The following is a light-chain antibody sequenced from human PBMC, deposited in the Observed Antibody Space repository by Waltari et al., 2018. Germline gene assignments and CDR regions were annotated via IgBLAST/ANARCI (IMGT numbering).Light chain of an antibody. CDR1: SSNIGSNT. J-gene: IGLJ2*01. CDR3: GTLDGHLEGL. CDR2: NDD. Sequence: QSVLTQPPSASGAPGQRVTITCSIGSSNIGSNTVNWYQQFPGTAPKLLMFNDDQRGSGVPGRFSGSKSGHPAPLAIRWLQVGGGATLFWGTLDGHLEGLVGGGTTLTVL. V-gene: IGLV1-44*01.